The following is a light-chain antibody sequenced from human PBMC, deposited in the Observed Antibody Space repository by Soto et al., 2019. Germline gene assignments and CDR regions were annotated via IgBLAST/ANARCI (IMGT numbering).Light chain of an antibody. J-gene: IGKJ3*01. CDR1: QDIRNF. CDR3: QKYSSVPV. V-gene: IGKV1-27*01. Sequence: DIRMTQSPTSLSASVGDRVTITCRASQDIRNFVAWYQQKPGKAPKLLTYAASTLQSVVPSRFSGSGSVTDFTLTINSLQPEDVATYSCQKYSSVPVFGPGTKVEIK. CDR2: AAS.